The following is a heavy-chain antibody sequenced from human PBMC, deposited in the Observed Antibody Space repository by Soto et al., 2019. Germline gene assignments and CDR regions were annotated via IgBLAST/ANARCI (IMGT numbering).Heavy chain of an antibody. D-gene: IGHD3-10*01. Sequence: PSETLSLPCTVSGGSISSYYWSWIRQPPGKGLEWIGYIYYSGSTNYNPSLRSRVTISVDTSKNQFSLKLSSVTAADTAVYYCARVSGIRYDYGMDVWGQGTTVTGSS. CDR3: ARVSGIRYDYGMDV. CDR2: IYYSGST. CDR1: GGSISSYY. J-gene: IGHJ6*02. V-gene: IGHV4-59*01.